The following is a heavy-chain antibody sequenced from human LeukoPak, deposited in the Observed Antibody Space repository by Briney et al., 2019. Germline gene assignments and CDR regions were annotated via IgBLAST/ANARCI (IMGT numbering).Heavy chain of an antibody. CDR3: ARSPPNYYYYGMDV. CDR1: GGSISSYY. Sequence: PSETLSLTCTVSGGSISSYYGSWIRQPPGKGLEWIGYIYYSGSTNYNPSLKSRVTISVDTSKNQFSLKLSSVTAADTAVYYCARSPPNYYYYGMDVWGQGTTVTVSS. V-gene: IGHV4-59*08. J-gene: IGHJ6*02. CDR2: IYYSGST.